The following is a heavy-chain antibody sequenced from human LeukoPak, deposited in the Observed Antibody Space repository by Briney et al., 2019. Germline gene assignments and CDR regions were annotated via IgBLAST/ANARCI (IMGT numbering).Heavy chain of an antibody. CDR1: GYTFTSYY. J-gene: IGHJ6*03. CDR2: INPSGGST. V-gene: IGHV1-46*01. Sequence: ASVKVSCKASGYTFTSYYMHWVRQAPGQGLEWMGIINPSGGSTSYAQKFQGRVTMTRDMSTSTVYMELRSLRSDDTAVYYCARREAEYYYYMDVWGKGTTVTVSS. CDR3: ARREAEYYYYMDV.